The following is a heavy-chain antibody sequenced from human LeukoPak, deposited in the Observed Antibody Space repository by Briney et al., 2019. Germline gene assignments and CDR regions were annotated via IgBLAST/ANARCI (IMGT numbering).Heavy chain of an antibody. CDR3: ARDNLGYCSSTSCHGYYYYYGTDV. Sequence: GGSLRLSCAASGFTFSSYSMNWVRQAPGKGLEWVSSISSSSSYIYYADSVKGRFTISRDNAKNSLYLQMNSLRAEDTAVYYCARDNLGYCSSTSCHGYYYYYGTDVWGQGTTVTVSS. CDR1: GFTFSSYS. D-gene: IGHD2-2*01. V-gene: IGHV3-21*01. CDR2: ISSSSSYI. J-gene: IGHJ6*02.